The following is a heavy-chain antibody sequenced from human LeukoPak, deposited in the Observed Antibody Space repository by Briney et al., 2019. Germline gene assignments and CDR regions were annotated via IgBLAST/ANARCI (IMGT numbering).Heavy chain of an antibody. D-gene: IGHD3-10*01. CDR1: GFTFSSYE. CDR3: ARETSKYYGSGSYYYYYYMDV. V-gene: IGHV3-48*03. Sequence: PGGSLRLSCAASGFTFSSYEMNWVRQAPGKGLEWVSYISSSGSTIYYADSVKGRFTISRDNAKNPLYLQMNSLRAEDTAVYYCARETSKYYGSGSYYYYYYMDVWGKGTTVTISS. CDR2: ISSSGSTI. J-gene: IGHJ6*03.